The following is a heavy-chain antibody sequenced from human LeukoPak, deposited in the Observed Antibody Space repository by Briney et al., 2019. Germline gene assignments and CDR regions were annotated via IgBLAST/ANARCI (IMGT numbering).Heavy chain of an antibody. CDR1: GFTFSSYW. Sequence: GGSLRLSCAASGFTFSSYWMHWGRQAPRKGLLWVSRINSDGSSTSYADSVKVRFTISRENDKNTLYLQMNSLRAEDTAVYYCARESNYPFDYWGQGALVTVSS. D-gene: IGHD4-11*01. CDR2: INSDGSST. V-gene: IGHV3-74*01. J-gene: IGHJ4*02. CDR3: ARESNYPFDY.